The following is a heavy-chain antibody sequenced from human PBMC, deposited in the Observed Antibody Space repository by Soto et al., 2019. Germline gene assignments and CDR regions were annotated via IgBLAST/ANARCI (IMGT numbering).Heavy chain of an antibody. CDR2: ISYDGSNK. V-gene: IGHV3-30*18. CDR3: AKDRYCSSTSCYTFYYYGMDV. D-gene: IGHD2-2*02. Sequence: PGGSLRPSCAASGFTFSSYGMHWVRQAPGKGLEWVAVISYDGSNKYYADSVKGRFTISRDNSKNTLYLQMNSLRAEDTAVYYCAKDRYCSSTSCYTFYYYGMDVWGQGTTVTVSS. CDR1: GFTFSSYG. J-gene: IGHJ6*02.